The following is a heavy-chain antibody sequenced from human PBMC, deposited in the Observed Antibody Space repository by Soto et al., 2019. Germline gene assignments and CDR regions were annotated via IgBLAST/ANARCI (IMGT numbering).Heavy chain of an antibody. Sequence: QVQLVESGGGLVKPGGSLRLSCAASGFTFSDYYMSWIRQAPGKGLEWVSYISSSGSTIYYADSVKGRFNISRNNAKNSLYLQMNSMRADDTAVYYCARHWDVRFGELLLDYWGQVTLVTVSS. CDR2: ISSSGSTI. D-gene: IGHD3-10*01. J-gene: IGHJ4*02. V-gene: IGHV3-11*01. CDR3: ARHWDVRFGELLLDY. CDR1: GFTFSDYY.